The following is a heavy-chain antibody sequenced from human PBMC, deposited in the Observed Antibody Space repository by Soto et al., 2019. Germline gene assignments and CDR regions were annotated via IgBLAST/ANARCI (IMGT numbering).Heavy chain of an antibody. CDR1: GFTFSSYA. V-gene: IGHV3-23*01. CDR2: ISGSGGST. D-gene: IGHD3-10*01. CDR3: ASSYYYGSGSMTPGAFDI. Sequence: PGGSLRLSCAASGFTFSSYAMSWVRQAPGKGLEWVSAISGSGGSTYYADSVKGRFTISRDNSKNTLYLQMNSLRAEDTAVYYCASSYYYGSGSMTPGAFDIWGQGTMVTVSS. J-gene: IGHJ3*02.